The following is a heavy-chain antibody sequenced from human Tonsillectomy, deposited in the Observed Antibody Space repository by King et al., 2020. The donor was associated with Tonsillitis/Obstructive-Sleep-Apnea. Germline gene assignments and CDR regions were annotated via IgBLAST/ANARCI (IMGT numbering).Heavy chain of an antibody. V-gene: IGHV1-18*01. Sequence: VQLVQSGAEVKKPGASVKVSCKASGYTFTSYGISWVRQAPGQGLEWMGWISAYNGNTNYTQKLQGRVTMTTDTSTSTAYMELRSLRADDTAVYYCARDSHYYDSSGSIYWGQGTLVTVSS. J-gene: IGHJ4*02. CDR3: ARDSHYYDSSGSIY. D-gene: IGHD3-22*01. CDR1: GYTFTSYG. CDR2: ISAYNGNT.